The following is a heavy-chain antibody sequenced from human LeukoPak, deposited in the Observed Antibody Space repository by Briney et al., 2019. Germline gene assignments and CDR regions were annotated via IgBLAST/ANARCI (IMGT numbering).Heavy chain of an antibody. CDR2: IRSTPDGGAT. CDR3: ATDLHFGYCTATSCANY. Sequence: GGSLRLSCAASGFTFISSWMTWVRQAPGKGLEWVGRIRSTPDGGATDYAAPVKGRFTISRDDSKNTVYLQMSSLRTEDTAVYYCATDLHFGYCTATSCANYWGQGTLVTVSP. D-gene: IGHD2-2*03. V-gene: IGHV3-15*01. J-gene: IGHJ4*02. CDR1: GFTFISSW.